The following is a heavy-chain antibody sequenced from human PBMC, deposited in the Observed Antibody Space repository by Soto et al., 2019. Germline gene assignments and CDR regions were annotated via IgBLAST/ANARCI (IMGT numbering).Heavy chain of an antibody. D-gene: IGHD3-3*01. Sequence: LRLSCAASGFTFSSYGMHWVRQAPGKGLEWVAVISYDGSNKYYADSVKGRFTISRDNSKNTLYLQMNSLRAEDTAVYYCAKPIGNFFGVAPPGMDVWGQGTTVTVSS. CDR1: GFTFSSYG. CDR3: AKPIGNFFGVAPPGMDV. J-gene: IGHJ6*02. CDR2: ISYDGSNK. V-gene: IGHV3-30*18.